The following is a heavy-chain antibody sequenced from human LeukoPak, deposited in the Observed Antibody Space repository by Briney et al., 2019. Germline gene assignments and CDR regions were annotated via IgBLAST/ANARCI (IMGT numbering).Heavy chain of an antibody. Sequence: PGGSLRLSCAASGFTFSSYGMSWVRQAPGKGLEWVSAISGSGGSTYYADSVKGRFTISRDNSKNTLYLQMNSLRAEDTAVYYCAKHMGSGDYYGSGSRYYYYYYYMDVWGKGTTVTVSS. CDR1: GFTFSSYG. D-gene: IGHD3-10*01. CDR2: ISGSGGST. J-gene: IGHJ6*03. CDR3: AKHMGSGDYYGSGSRYYYYYYYMDV. V-gene: IGHV3-23*01.